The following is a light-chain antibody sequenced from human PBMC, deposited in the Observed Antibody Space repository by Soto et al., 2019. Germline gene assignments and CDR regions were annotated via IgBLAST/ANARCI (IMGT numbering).Light chain of an antibody. Sequence: DIQMTQSPSSLSASIGDRVTITCQASQNITNNLSWYQQKPGKAPKRLIYTASNLQSGVPSRFSGSGSGTEFTLTINSLQPEDVAIYYCLQHKDYPITFGQGTRL. CDR1: QNITNN. V-gene: IGKV1-17*01. CDR3: LQHKDYPIT. J-gene: IGKJ5*01. CDR2: TAS.